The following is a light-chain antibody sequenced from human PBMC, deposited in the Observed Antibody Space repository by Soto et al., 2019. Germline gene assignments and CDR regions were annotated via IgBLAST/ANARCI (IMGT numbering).Light chain of an antibody. J-gene: IGKJ1*01. V-gene: IGKV3D-20*01. CDR3: QRYGTSPQT. CDR2: DAS. Sequence: EIVVTQDPAHPALSPGEKTPPSLRASQGVSSGLIAWFQQKPGLAPRLLIFDASRRATGIPDRFSGSGSGTDFTLTISRLEPEDFAVYYCQRYGTSPQTFGQGTRVEIK. CDR1: QGVSSGL.